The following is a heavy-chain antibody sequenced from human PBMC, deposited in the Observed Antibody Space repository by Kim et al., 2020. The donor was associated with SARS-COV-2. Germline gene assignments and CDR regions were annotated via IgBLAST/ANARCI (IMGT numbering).Heavy chain of an antibody. J-gene: IGHJ4*02. Sequence: GGSLRLSCAASGFTFSSYAMHWVRQAPGKGLEWVAVISYDGSNKYYVDSVKGRFTISRDNSKNTVYLQMNSLRAEDTAVYYFARDLAAVPNFQGAHYWGQGTLVTVSS. CDR1: GFTFSSYA. D-gene: IGHD6-19*01. CDR2: ISYDGSNK. V-gene: IGHV3-30*03. CDR3: ARDLAAVPNFQGAHY.